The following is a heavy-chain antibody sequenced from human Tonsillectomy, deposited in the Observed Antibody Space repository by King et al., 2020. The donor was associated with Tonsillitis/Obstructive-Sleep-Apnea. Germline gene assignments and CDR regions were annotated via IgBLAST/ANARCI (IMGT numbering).Heavy chain of an antibody. J-gene: IGHJ4*02. CDR2: ISAYNGDT. D-gene: IGHD3-22*01. CDR3: ARDSMSQYLDSSAYYTFAY. Sequence: QLVQSGAEVKKPGASVKVSCKASGYSFTSYGISWVRQAPGQGLEWMGWISAYNGDTNYAQKLQGRVTMTTDRSTTTAYMELRSLRSDDTAVYYCARDSMSQYLDSSAYYTFAYWGQGTLVTVSS. CDR1: GYSFTSYG. V-gene: IGHV1-18*01.